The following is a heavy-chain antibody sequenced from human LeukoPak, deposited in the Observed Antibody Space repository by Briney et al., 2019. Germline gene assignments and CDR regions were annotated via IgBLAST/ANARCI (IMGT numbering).Heavy chain of an antibody. Sequence: SETLSLTCTVSGGSISSGDYYWSWIRQPPGKGLEWIGYIYYSGSTYYNPSLKSRVTISVDTSKNQFSLKLSSVTAADTAVYYCARETGQYGMDVWGQGTTVTVSS. CDR1: GGSISSGDYY. V-gene: IGHV4-30-4*01. D-gene: IGHD1-14*01. CDR3: ARETGQYGMDV. CDR2: IYYSGST. J-gene: IGHJ6*02.